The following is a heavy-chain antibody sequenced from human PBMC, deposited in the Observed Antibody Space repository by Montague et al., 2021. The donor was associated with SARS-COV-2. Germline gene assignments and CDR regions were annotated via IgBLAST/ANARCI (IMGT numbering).Heavy chain of an antibody. D-gene: IGHD3-10*01. Sequence: TDYAVSVKGRIAINPDTSKNQFSLQLNSVPPEDTAVYYCAREGVGDLLFSFDSWGQGTMVTVSS. CDR3: AREGVGDLLFSFDS. J-gene: IGHJ4*02. CDR2: T. V-gene: IGHV6-1*01.